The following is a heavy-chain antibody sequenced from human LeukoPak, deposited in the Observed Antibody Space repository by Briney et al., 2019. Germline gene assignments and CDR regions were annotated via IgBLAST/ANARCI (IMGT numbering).Heavy chain of an antibody. CDR1: GFTVSSNY. Sequence: GGSLRLSCAASGFTVSSNYMSWVRQAPGKGLEWVSVIYSGGSTYYADSVKGRFTISRDNSKNTLYLQMNSLRAEDTAVYYCAKDESFGWFDPWGQGTLVTVSS. V-gene: IGHV3-53*01. J-gene: IGHJ5*02. CDR2: IYSGGST. D-gene: IGHD3-16*01. CDR3: AKDESFGWFDP.